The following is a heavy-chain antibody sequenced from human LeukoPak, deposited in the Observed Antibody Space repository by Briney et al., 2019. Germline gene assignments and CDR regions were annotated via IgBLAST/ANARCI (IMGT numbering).Heavy chain of an antibody. CDR1: GYTFTSYA. D-gene: IGHD6-13*01. J-gene: IGHJ4*02. V-gene: IGHV1-3*01. Sequence: ASVKVSCKASGYTFTSYATHWVRQAPGQRLEWMGWINAGNGNTKYSQKFQGRVTITRDTSASTAYMELSSLRSEDTAVYYCARGIAAAGAVGYWGQGTLVTVSS. CDR3: ARGIAAAGAVGY. CDR2: INAGNGNT.